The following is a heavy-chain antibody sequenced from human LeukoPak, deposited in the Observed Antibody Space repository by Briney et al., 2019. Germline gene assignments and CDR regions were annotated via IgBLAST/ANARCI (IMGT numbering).Heavy chain of an antibody. CDR3: ARGRPSIAVATTGIDY. Sequence: SETLSLTCAVYGGSFSTYYWSWIRQPPGKGLEWIGEVTHTGSTNYKPSLKSRVTILVDTSKNHFSLKLSSVTAADTAVYYCARGRPSIAVATTGIDYWGQGTLVTVSS. V-gene: IGHV4-34*01. CDR2: VTHTGST. D-gene: IGHD6-19*01. CDR1: GGSFSTYY. J-gene: IGHJ4*02.